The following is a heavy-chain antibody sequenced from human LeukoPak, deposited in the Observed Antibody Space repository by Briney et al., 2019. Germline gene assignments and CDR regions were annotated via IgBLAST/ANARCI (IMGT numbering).Heavy chain of an antibody. CDR3: AGSLGYSSSWPIYYYYYYMDV. V-gene: IGHV3-23*01. CDR1: GFTFSSYA. Sequence: GGSLRLSCAASGFTFSSYAMSWVRQAPGKGLEWVSAISGSGGSTYYADSVKGRFTISRENSKNTLYLQMNSLRAEDTAVYYCAGSLGYSSSWPIYYYYYYMDVWGKGTTVTVSS. D-gene: IGHD6-13*01. J-gene: IGHJ6*03. CDR2: ISGSGGST.